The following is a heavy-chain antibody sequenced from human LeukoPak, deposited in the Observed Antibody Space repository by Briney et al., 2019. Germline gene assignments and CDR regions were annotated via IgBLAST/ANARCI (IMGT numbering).Heavy chain of an antibody. J-gene: IGHJ5*02. CDR3: ASQGHKGETDDYGRYNWFDP. Sequence: ASETLSLTCAVYGGSFSAYYWSWIRQPPGKGLEWIGEISHSGSTNYNPSLKSRVTISVDMSKNQFSLKLNSVTAADTAVYYCASQGHKGETDDYGRYNWFDPWGQGTLVTVSS. V-gene: IGHV4-34*01. CDR2: ISHSGST. CDR1: GGSFSAYY. D-gene: IGHD4-17*01.